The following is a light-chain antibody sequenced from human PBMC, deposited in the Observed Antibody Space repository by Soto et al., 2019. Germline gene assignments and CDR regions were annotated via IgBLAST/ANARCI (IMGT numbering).Light chain of an antibody. Sequence: MVMTQSPSTVSVSPGDRATLSCRARQRLXHNLHWYEQQPGQSTRILISGASTRATGIPARFSGSGSGREFTLTISSLQSEDFAVYYCQQYNKWPTWTFGQGTKVDIK. CDR3: QQYNKWPTWT. CDR1: QRLXHN. J-gene: IGKJ1*01. V-gene: IGKV3-15*01. CDR2: GAS.